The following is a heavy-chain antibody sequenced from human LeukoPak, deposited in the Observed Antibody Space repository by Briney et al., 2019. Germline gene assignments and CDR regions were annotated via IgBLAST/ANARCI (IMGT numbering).Heavy chain of an antibody. Sequence: SETLSLTCAVSGGSISSGDYSWSWIRRPPGKGLEWIGYIFQSGSTYYNPSLKSRVTIPVDRSKNQFSLKLSSVTAADTAVYYCARELWFVNAPGSWFDPWGQGTLVTVSS. CDR2: IFQSGST. V-gene: IGHV4-30-2*01. J-gene: IGHJ5*02. CDR1: GGSISSGDYS. D-gene: IGHD3-10*01. CDR3: ARELWFVNAPGSWFDP.